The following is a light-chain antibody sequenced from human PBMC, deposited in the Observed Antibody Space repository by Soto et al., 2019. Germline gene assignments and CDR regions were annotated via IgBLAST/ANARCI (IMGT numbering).Light chain of an antibody. V-gene: IGKV1-39*01. Sequence: SHITHSPSSLSASVGDRVTITCRASQSIGGYLTWYQQLPGKAPKLLIFAASGLQSGVPSRFSGSGSGTDFTLTISSLQPEDFATYYCQQSYSSPITFGQGTRLEI. J-gene: IGKJ5*01. CDR1: QSIGGY. CDR2: AAS. CDR3: QQSYSSPIT.